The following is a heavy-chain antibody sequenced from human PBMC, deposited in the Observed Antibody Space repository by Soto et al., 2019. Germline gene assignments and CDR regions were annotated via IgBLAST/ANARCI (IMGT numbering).Heavy chain of an antibody. J-gene: IGHJ4*02. D-gene: IGHD5-18*01. CDR3: ARLGYSYGIDY. CDR1: GGSISSSSYY. V-gene: IGHV4-39*01. Sequence: SETLSLTCTVSGGSISSSSYYWGWIRQPPGKGLEWIGSIYYSGSTYYNPSLKSRVTISVDTSKNQFSLKLSSVTAADTAVYYCARLGYSYGIDYWGQGTLVTVSS. CDR2: IYYSGST.